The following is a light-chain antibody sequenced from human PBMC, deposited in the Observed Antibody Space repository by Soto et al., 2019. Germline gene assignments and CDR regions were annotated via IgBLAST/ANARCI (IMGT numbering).Light chain of an antibody. Sequence: DIQLTQSPSSLSASVGDRVTITCRASQSISNYLNWYQQKPGKAPKLLIYAASSMQSGVPSRFSGSGSETDFTLTISSLQPYDSATYYCQQSFSPLWTFGQGTKVEV. J-gene: IGKJ1*01. V-gene: IGKV1-39*01. CDR1: QSISNY. CDR3: QQSFSPLWT. CDR2: AAS.